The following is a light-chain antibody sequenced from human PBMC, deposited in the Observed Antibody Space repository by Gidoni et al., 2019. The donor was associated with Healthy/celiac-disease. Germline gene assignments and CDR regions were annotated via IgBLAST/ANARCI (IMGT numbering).Light chain of an antibody. CDR2: DAS. J-gene: IGKJ3*01. CDR3: QQYNSYKVT. V-gene: IGKV1-5*01. CDR1: QSISSW. Sequence: DIQMTQSPSTLSASVGDRVTITCRASQSISSWLAWYQQKPGKAPKLLSYDASSLESGVPSRFSGSGSGTEFTLTISSLQPDDFATYYCQQYNSYKVTFGPGTKVDIK.